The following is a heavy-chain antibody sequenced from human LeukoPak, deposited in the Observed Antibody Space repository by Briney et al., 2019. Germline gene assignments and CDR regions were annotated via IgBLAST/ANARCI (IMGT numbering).Heavy chain of an antibody. CDR1: GFTFSNYA. CDR3: ARGSGDIVVVPTYYYMDV. J-gene: IGHJ6*03. Sequence: GGSLRLSCAGSGFTFSNYAASWVRQAPGKGLQWVSGISGSGGRIYYADSVKGRFTISRDNSKNTLSLQMDSLRAEDTAVYYCARGSGDIVVVPTYYYMDVWGKGTTVTVSS. CDR2: ISGSGGRI. V-gene: IGHV3-23*01. D-gene: IGHD2-2*01.